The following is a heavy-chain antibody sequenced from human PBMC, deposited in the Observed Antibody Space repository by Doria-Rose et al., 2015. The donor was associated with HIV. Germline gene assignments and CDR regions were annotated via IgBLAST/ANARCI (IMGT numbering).Heavy chain of an antibody. V-gene: IGHV4-34*01. J-gene: IGHJ4*02. Sequence: HVQLQESGAGLLKPSETLSLTCAVYGGSFSGYYWSWIRQPPGKGLGWIAEINHTGSINYNPSLKSRVTISVDTSKNQFSLKLNSVTAADTAVYYCARVRNRPGDTYGYRPLFDYWCQGTLVTVSS. D-gene: IGHD5-18*01. CDR3: ARVRNRPGDTYGYRPLFDY. CDR1: GGSFSGYY. CDR2: INHTGSI.